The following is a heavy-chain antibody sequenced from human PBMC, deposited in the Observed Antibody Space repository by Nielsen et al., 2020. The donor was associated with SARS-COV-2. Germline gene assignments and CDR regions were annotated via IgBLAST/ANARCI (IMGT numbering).Heavy chain of an antibody. CDR3: ARASSSWYSYYYYYGMDV. CDR2: IKQDGSEK. D-gene: IGHD6-13*01. V-gene: IGHV3-7*01. J-gene: IGHJ6*02. CDR1: GFTLSSYG. Sequence: GESLKISCVVSGFTLSSYGMSWVRQAPGKGLEWVANIKQDGSEKYYVDSVKGRFTISRDNAKNSLYLQMNSLRAEDTAVYYCARASSSWYSYYYYYGMDVWGQGTTVTVSS.